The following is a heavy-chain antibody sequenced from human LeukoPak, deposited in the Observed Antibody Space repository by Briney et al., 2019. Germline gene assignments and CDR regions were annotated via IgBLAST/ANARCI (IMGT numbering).Heavy chain of an antibody. V-gene: IGHV3-23*01. Sequence: GGSLRLSCAASGFTFSSYAMSWVRQAPGKGLEWVSAISGSGGSTYYADSVKGRFTISRDNSKNTLYLQMNSLRAEDTAVYFCAKDLSGSYSTRDYWGQGTLVTVSS. D-gene: IGHD1-26*01. CDR1: GFTFSSYA. CDR2: ISGSGGST. J-gene: IGHJ4*02. CDR3: AKDLSGSYSTRDY.